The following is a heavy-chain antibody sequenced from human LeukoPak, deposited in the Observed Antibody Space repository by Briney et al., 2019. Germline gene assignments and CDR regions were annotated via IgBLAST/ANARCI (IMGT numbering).Heavy chain of an antibody. CDR2: MNPNSGNT. V-gene: IGHV1-8*01. Sequence: ASVKASCKASGYTFTSYDINWVRQATGQGLEWMGWMNPNSGNTGYAQKFQGRVTMTRNTSISTAYMELSSLRSEDTAVYYCARKDCSSTSCYEEEYYYYMDVWGKGTTVTVSS. CDR1: GYTFTSYD. CDR3: ARKDCSSTSCYEEEYYYYMDV. J-gene: IGHJ6*03. D-gene: IGHD2-2*01.